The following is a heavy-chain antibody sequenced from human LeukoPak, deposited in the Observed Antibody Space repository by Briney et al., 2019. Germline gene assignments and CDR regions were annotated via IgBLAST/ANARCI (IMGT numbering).Heavy chain of an antibody. J-gene: IGHJ4*02. CDR2: ISGSGGST. CDR1: GFTFSSYA. D-gene: IGHD1-26*01. V-gene: IGHV3-23*01. CDR3: AKDRVGARYYFDY. Sequence: PGGSLRLSXAASGFTFSSYAMSWVRQAPGKGLEWVSAISGSGGSTYYADSVKGRFTISRDNSKNTLYLQMNSLRAEDTAVYYCAKDRVGARYYFDYWGQGTLVTVSS.